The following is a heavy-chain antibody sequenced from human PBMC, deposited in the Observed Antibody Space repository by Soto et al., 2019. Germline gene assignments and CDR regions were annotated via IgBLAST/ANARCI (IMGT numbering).Heavy chain of an antibody. Sequence: ASVKVSCKASGYTFTSYGISWVRQAPGQGLEWMGCISAYNGNTNYAQKLQGRVTMTTDTSTSTAYMELRSLRSDDTAVYYCARDKEGVAATRVSDYWGQGTLVTVS. V-gene: IGHV1-18*01. J-gene: IGHJ4*02. CDR1: GYTFTSYG. D-gene: IGHD2-15*01. CDR2: ISAYNGNT. CDR3: ARDKEGVAATRVSDY.